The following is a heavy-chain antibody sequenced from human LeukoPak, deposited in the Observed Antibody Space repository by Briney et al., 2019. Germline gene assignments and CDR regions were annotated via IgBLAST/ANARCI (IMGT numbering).Heavy chain of an antibody. CDR2: IYYSGST. J-gene: IGHJ4*02. D-gene: IGHD2-2*02. CDR3: ARGLHYDVVVPAAIGY. CDR1: GGSISSYC. Sequence: KPSETLSLTCTVAGGSISSYCWSWIRQPPGKGLEWIGYIYYSGSTNYNPSLKSRVTISVDTSKNQFSLKLSSVTAADTAVYYCARGLHYDVVVPAAIGYWGQGTLVTVSS. V-gene: IGHV4-59*01.